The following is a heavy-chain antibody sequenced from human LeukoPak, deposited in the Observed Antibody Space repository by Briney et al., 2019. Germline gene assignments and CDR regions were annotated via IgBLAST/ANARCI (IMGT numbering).Heavy chain of an antibody. V-gene: IGHV4-59*08. CDR2: IYYSGST. J-gene: IGHJ4*02. D-gene: IGHD4-17*01. Sequence: SSETLSLTCTVSGGSISSYYWSWIRQPPGKGLEGVGDIYYSGSTNYNPSLKSRVTISVDTSKNQFSLKLSSVTAADTAVYYCARATVTSFDYWGQGTLVTVSS. CDR3: ARATVTSFDY. CDR1: GGSISSYY.